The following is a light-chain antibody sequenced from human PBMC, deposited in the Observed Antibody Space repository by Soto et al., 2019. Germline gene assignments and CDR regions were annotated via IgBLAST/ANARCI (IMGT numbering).Light chain of an antibody. J-gene: IGLJ2*01. CDR2: NAY. CDR1: SGSVSTRYY. V-gene: IGLV8-61*01. Sequence: QAVVTQEPSFSVSPGGTVTLTCGLSSGSVSTRYYPSWYQQTPGQGPRTLIYNAYTRSSGVPDRFSASILGDKAALTSTGAHADDEADDYCVLYMGSGISVFGGGTKVTVL. CDR3: VLYMGSGISV.